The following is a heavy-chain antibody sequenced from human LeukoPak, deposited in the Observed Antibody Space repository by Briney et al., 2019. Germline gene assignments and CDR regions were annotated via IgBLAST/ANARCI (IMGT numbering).Heavy chain of an antibody. CDR3: AKRSPPY. J-gene: IGHJ4*02. D-gene: IGHD3-10*01. CDR2: INISGVT. CDR1: GFSISTND. Sequence: GGSLRLSCIASGFSISTNDMNWVRQAPGKGLEWVSLINISGVTKYADSVQGRFTISRDTSTLYLQMNSLTAEDTAIYYCAKRSPPYWGQGTLVTVSS. V-gene: IGHV3-66*04.